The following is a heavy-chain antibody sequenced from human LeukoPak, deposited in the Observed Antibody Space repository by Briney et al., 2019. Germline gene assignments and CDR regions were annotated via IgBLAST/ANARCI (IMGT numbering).Heavy chain of an antibody. CDR1: GYTFTGYY. CDR2: INPNSGGT. D-gene: IGHD1-26*01. CDR3: AKDIVGRYYYGMDV. V-gene: IGHV1-2*02. J-gene: IGHJ6*02. Sequence: ASVKVSCKASGYTFTGYYMHWVRQAPGQGLEGLEWINPNSGGTNYAQKFQGRVTMTRDTSISTAYMELSRLRSDDTALYYCAKDIVGRYYYGMDVWGQGTTVTVSS.